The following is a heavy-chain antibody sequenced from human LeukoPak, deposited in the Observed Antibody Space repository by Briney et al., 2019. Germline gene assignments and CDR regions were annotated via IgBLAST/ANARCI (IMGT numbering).Heavy chain of an antibody. CDR1: GLSLSVNY. V-gene: IGHV3-53*01. Sequence: GGSLRLSCAASGLSLSVNYMTWVRKSPGKGLEWLSNIYRDGNTYYADSVNGRFSISRDDYKNTLYLEMNSLRAEDTALYYCARYTFRAVDIWGQGSMVTVSS. D-gene: IGHD2-2*02. CDR3: ARYTFRAVDI. CDR2: IYRDGNT. J-gene: IGHJ3*02.